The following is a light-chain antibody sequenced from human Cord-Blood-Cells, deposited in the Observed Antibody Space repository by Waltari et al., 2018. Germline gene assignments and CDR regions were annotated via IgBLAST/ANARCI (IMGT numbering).Light chain of an antibody. CDR2: GKN. V-gene: IGLV3-19*01. CDR1: SPRGYY. CDR3: NSRDSSGNHVV. J-gene: IGLJ2*01. Sequence: SCELTRDPAVSVALGSKVRLTCEADSPRGYYESWYQQKPGQAPVLVIYGKNNRPSGIPDRFSGSSAGNTASLTITGAQAEDEADYYCNSRDSSGNHVVFGGGTKLTVL.